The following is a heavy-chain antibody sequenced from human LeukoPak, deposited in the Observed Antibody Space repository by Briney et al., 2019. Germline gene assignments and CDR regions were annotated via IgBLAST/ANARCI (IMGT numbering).Heavy chain of an antibody. CDR3: ARDWYSYGFDY. V-gene: IGHV1-69*04. J-gene: IGHJ4*02. CDR1: RTTFSSYS. CDR2: IIPILGIA. D-gene: IGHD5-18*01. Sequence: ASVKVSCKASRTTFSSYSISWVRQAPGQGLEWMGRIIPILGIANYAQKFQGRVTITADKSTNTAYMELSSLESEDTAVYYCARDWYSYGFDYWGQGTLVTVSS.